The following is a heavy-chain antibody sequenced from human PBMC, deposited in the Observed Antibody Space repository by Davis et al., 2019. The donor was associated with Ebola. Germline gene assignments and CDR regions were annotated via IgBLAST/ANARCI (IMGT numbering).Heavy chain of an antibody. CDR3: AKDFTNGGLEFDY. J-gene: IGHJ4*02. CDR1: GFTFSSYW. D-gene: IGHD2-8*01. V-gene: IGHV3-7*03. CDR2: IKQDGSEK. Sequence: GESLKISCAASGFTFSSYWMSWVRQAPGKGLEWVANIKQDGSEKYYVDSVKGRFTISRHNSKNTLYLQMNSLRAEDTAVYYCAKDFTNGGLEFDYWGQGTLVTVSS.